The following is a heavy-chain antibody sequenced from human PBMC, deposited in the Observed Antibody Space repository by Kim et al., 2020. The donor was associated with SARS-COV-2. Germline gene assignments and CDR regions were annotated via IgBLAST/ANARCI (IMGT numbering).Heavy chain of an antibody. D-gene: IGHD6-6*01. Sequence: VKCRFTIYRDNSKNTLYLQMNSLRAEDTAVYYCAKDLGSSSRYYYYGMDVWGQGTTVTVSS. V-gene: IGHV3-30*02. J-gene: IGHJ6*02. CDR3: AKDLGSSSRYYYYGMDV.